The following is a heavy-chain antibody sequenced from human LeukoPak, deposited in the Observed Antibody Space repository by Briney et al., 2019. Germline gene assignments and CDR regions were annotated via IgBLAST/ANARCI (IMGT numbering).Heavy chain of an antibody. V-gene: IGHV1-2*02. CDR3: ARSDDFWSGYSEYYFDY. CDR1: GYTFTGYY. J-gene: IGHJ4*02. CDR2: INPNSGGT. D-gene: IGHD3-3*01. Sequence: ASVKVSCKASGYTFTGYYMHWVRQAPGQGLEWMGWINPNSGGTSYAQKFQGRVTMTRDTSISTAYMELSRLRSDDTAVYYCARSDDFWSGYSEYYFDYWGQGTLVTVSS.